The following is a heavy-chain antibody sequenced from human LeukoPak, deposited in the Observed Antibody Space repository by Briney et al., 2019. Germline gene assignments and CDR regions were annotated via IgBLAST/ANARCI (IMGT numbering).Heavy chain of an antibody. Sequence: ASVKVSCKASGGTFSSYAISWVRQAPGQGLEWMGRIIPIFGTANYAQKFQGRVTITADESTSTAYMELSSLRSEDTAVYYCARGTSEYYYYYYMDVWGKGTTVTVSS. CDR2: IIPIFGTA. CDR1: GGTFSSYA. D-gene: IGHD1-14*01. J-gene: IGHJ6*03. V-gene: IGHV1-69*13. CDR3: ARGTSEYYYYYYMDV.